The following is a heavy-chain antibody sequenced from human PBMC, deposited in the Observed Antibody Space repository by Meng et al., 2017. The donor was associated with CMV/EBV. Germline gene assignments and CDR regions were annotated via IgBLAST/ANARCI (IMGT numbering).Heavy chain of an antibody. V-gene: IGHV4-34*01. J-gene: IGHJ5*02. D-gene: IGHD1-26*01. CDR2: INHSGST. CDR3: ARGVGGWFDP. Sequence: QVQLQQWGAGLKKPSETLSLTCAVYGGSFSGYYWSWIRQPPGKGLEWIGEINHSGSTNYNPSLKSRVTISVDTSKNQFSLKLNSVTAADTAVYYCARGVGGWFDPWGQGTLVTVSS. CDR1: GGSFSGYY.